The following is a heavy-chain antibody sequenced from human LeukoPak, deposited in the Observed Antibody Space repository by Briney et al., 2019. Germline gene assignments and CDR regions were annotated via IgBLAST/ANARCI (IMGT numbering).Heavy chain of an antibody. V-gene: IGHV1-2*02. J-gene: IGHJ4*02. CDR2: INPNSGVT. D-gene: IGHD6-6*01. CDR3: ARGDSSSSPYDY. CDR1: GYTFTGYY. Sequence: ASVKVSCKASGYTFTGYYIHWVRQAPGQGLEWMGWINPNSGVTHYPQKFQGRVTMTRDTSIRTACMEVSSLRSEDMAVYYCARGDSSSSPYDYWGQGTLVTVSS.